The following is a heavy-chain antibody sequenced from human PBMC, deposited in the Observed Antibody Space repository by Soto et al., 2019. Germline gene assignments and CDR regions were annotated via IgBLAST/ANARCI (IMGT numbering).Heavy chain of an antibody. CDR2: IKQDGSEK. V-gene: IGHV3-7*01. CDR1: GFTFSSYW. D-gene: IGHD2-2*01. Sequence: GGSLRLSCAASGFTFSSYWMSWVRQAPGKGLEWVANIKQDGSEKYYVDSVKGRFTISRDNAKNSLYLQMNSLRAEDTAVYYCAREDCSSTSSSRGYYYYMDVWGKGTTVTVSS. CDR3: AREDCSSTSSSRGYYYYMDV. J-gene: IGHJ6*03.